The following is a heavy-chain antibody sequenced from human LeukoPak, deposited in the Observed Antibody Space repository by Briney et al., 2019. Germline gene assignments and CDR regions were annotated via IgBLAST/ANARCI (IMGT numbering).Heavy chain of an antibody. CDR3: ARGAMVMGGGIFDY. J-gene: IGHJ4*02. Sequence: GSLRLSCAASGFTFSSYSMNWVRQAPGKGLEWVSSISSSSSYIYYADSVKGRFTISRDNAKNSLYLQMNSLRAEDTAVYYCARGAMVMGGGIFDYWGQGTLVTVSS. CDR2: ISSSSSYI. D-gene: IGHD5-18*01. V-gene: IGHV3-21*01. CDR1: GFTFSSYS.